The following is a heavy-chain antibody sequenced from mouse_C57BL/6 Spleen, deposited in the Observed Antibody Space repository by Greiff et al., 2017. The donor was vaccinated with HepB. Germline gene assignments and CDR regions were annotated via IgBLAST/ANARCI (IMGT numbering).Heavy chain of an antibody. D-gene: IGHD3-2*02. J-gene: IGHJ4*01. CDR3: ARSPDSSGYFYAMDY. Sequence: VQVVESGPELVKPGASVKISCKASGYAFSSSWMNWVKQRPGKGLEWIGRIYPGDGDTNYNGKFKGKATLTADKSSSTAYMQLSSLTSEDSAVYFCARSPDSSGYFYAMDYWGQGTSVTVSS. CDR2: IYPGDGDT. V-gene: IGHV1-82*01. CDR1: GYAFSSSW.